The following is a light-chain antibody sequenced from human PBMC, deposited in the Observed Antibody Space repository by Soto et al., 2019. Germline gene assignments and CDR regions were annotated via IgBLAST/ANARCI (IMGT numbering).Light chain of an antibody. J-gene: IGLJ3*02. Sequence: QSVLTQSPSASASLGASVKLTCTLSSGHSRYAIAWHQQQPERGPRYLMKVNSDGSHSKGDGIPDRFSGSSSGAERYLTISSLQSEDEADYYCQTWGTGVLVFGGGTKLTVL. V-gene: IGLV4-69*01. CDR3: QTWGTGVLV. CDR1: SGHSRYA. CDR2: VNSDGSH.